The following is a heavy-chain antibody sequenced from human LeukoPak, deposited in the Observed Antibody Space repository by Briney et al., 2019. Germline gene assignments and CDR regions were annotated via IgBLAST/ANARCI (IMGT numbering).Heavy chain of an antibody. CDR2: IKSKTDVGTT. CDR3: TTTNVVATISPDY. CDR1: GFTFSNAW. D-gene: IGHD5-12*01. Sequence: PGGSLRLSCAASGFTFSNAWMSWVRQAPGKGLEWVGRIKSKTDVGTTDYAAPVKGRLTISRDDSKNTLYLQMNSLKTEDTAVYYCTTTNVVATISPDYWGQGTLVTVSS. V-gene: IGHV3-15*01. J-gene: IGHJ4*02.